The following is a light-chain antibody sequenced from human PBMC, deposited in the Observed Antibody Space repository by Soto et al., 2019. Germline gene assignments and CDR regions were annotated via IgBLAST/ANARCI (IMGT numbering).Light chain of an antibody. Sequence: DIQMTQSPSSLSASVGDRVTLTCRATQSISKYLNWYQQKPGKAPNLLIYSTSTLQSGVPSRFSGSGSGTDFTLTINSLQPEDFATYYCQQAYDIPRTVGQGTKVDIK. J-gene: IGKJ1*01. CDR3: QQAYDIPRT. CDR2: STS. V-gene: IGKV1-39*01. CDR1: QSISKY.